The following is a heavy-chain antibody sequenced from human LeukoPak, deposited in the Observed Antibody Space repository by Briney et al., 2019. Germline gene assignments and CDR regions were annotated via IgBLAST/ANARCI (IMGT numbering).Heavy chain of an antibody. Sequence: SETLSLTCAVYGGSFSGYYWSWIRQPPGEGLEWIGEINHSGSTNYNPSLKSRVTISVDTSKNQFSLKLSSVTAADTAVYYCARAGPRYYYYGMDVWGQGTTVTVSS. V-gene: IGHV4-34*01. CDR2: INHSGST. D-gene: IGHD7-27*01. CDR1: GGSFSGYY. CDR3: ARAGPRYYYYGMDV. J-gene: IGHJ6*02.